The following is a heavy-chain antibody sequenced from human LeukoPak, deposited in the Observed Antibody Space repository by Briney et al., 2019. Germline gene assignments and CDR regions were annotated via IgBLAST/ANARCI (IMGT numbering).Heavy chain of an antibody. J-gene: IGHJ4*02. Sequence: GGSLGLSCAASGFTFSSYEMNWVRQAPGKGLEWVSYISSSGSTIYYADSVKGRFTISRDNAKNSLYLQMNSLRAEDTAVYYCARGIRGRQFVDYWGQGTLVTVSS. CDR1: GFTFSSYE. D-gene: IGHD1-26*01. CDR2: ISSSGSTI. CDR3: ARGIRGRQFVDY. V-gene: IGHV3-48*03.